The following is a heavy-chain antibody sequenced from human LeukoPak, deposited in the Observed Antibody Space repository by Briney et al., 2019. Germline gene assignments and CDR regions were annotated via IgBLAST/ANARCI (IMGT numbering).Heavy chain of an antibody. CDR1: GFTFTNYD. CDR3: ARESNYDFWSGYPDY. CDR2: INPNSGGT. D-gene: IGHD3-3*01. V-gene: IGHV1-2*02. J-gene: IGHJ4*02. Sequence: ASVKVSCKASGFTFTNYDINWVRQAPGQGLEWMGWINPNSGGTNYAQKFQGRVTMTRDTSISTAYMELSRLRSDDTAVYYCARESNYDFWSGYPDYWGQGTLVTVSS.